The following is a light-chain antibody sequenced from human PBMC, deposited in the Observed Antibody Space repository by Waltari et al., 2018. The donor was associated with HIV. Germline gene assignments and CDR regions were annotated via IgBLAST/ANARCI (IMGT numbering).Light chain of an antibody. V-gene: IGKV1-NL1*01. CDR2: AAS. CDR3: HQYRSLPVT. CDR1: QGISNS. Sequence: DIQMTQSPSSLSASVGDRVTISCRASQGISNSLAWYQRKPGVAPKLLIYAASKLEDGVPSRFSGSGSGADYTLTVSSLQPEDIATYYCHQYRSLPVTFGGGTKVGI. J-gene: IGKJ4*01.